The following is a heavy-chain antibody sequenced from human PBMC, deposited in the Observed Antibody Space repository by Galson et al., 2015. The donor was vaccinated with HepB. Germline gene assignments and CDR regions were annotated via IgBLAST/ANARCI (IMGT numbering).Heavy chain of an antibody. J-gene: IGHJ4*02. Sequence: SLRLSCAASEFTFSGYWMNWVRQAPGKGLEWVANINADGSEKYYVASLKGRFTISRDNAKNSLYLQMNSLRAEDTAVYYCVRLTLAGAFDYWGRGTLVTVSS. D-gene: IGHD6-19*01. V-gene: IGHV3-7*03. CDR1: EFTFSGYW. CDR3: VRLTLAGAFDY. CDR2: INADGSEK.